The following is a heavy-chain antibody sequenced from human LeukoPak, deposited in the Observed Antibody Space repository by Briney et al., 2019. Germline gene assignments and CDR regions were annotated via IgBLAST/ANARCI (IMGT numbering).Heavy chain of an antibody. CDR3: ARKSGSFLEYYFDC. D-gene: IGHD3-3*01. J-gene: IGHJ4*02. Sequence: SETLSLTCTVSGGPINRSGYYWGWIRQPPGKGLEWIGSIYYSGSTYYNPSLKSRVTISVDTPKNQFSLKLSSVIAEDTALYYCARKSGSFLEYYFDCWGQGTLVTVSS. CDR2: IYYSGST. CDR1: GGPINRSGYY. V-gene: IGHV4-39*01.